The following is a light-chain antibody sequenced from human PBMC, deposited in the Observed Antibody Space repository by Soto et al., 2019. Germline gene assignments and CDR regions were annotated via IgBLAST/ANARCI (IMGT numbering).Light chain of an antibody. V-gene: IGKV3-15*01. Sequence: EIMMTQSPGTLSASPGERATLSCRASQSVSRNLAWYQQKPGQAPRLLIYAVSTRATGIPARFSGSGSGKEFSLTISSLQSEDFAVYYCQQYNKWPLTFGQGTKVEIK. CDR1: QSVSRN. J-gene: IGKJ1*01. CDR2: AVS. CDR3: QQYNKWPLT.